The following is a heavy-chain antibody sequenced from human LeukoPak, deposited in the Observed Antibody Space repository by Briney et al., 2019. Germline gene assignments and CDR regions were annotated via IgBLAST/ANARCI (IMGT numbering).Heavy chain of an antibody. Sequence: SETLSLTCTVSGGSTSIYYWDWIRQPPGKGLEWIGYISYTGSTNYNPSLKGRVSISLDTSKNQFSLKLSSVTAADTAVYYCARLPEFGSGWYFDYWGQGTLVTVSS. CDR2: ISYTGST. V-gene: IGHV4-59*08. D-gene: IGHD6-19*01. J-gene: IGHJ4*02. CDR1: GGSTSIYY. CDR3: ARLPEFGSGWYFDY.